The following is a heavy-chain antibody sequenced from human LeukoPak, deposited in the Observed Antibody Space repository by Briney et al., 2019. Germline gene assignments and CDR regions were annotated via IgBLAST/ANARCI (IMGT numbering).Heavy chain of an antibody. Sequence: SETLSLTCAVYGGSFSGYYWSWIRQPPGKGLEWIGEINHSGSTNYNPSLKSRVTISVDTSKNQFSLKLSSVTAADTAVYYCARGKIKYCSSTSCYRDYYYYYMDVWGKGTTVTISS. D-gene: IGHD2-2*01. CDR2: INHSGST. CDR3: ARGKIKYCSSTSCYRDYYYYYMDV. CDR1: GGSFSGYY. J-gene: IGHJ6*03. V-gene: IGHV4-34*01.